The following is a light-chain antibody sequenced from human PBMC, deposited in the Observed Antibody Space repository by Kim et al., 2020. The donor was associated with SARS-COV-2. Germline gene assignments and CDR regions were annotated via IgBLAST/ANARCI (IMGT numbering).Light chain of an antibody. CDR2: QDS. CDR3: QAWDSSTKV. CDR1: KLGDKY. Sequence: SVSPGQTASITCSGDKLGDKYACWYQQKPGQSPVLVIYQDSKRPSGIPERFSGSNSGNTATLTISGTQAVDEADYYCQAWDSSTKVFGTGTKVTVL. V-gene: IGLV3-1*01. J-gene: IGLJ1*01.